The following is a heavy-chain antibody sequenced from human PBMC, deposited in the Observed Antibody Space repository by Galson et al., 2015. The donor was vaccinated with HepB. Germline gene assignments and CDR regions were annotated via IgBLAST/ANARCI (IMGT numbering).Heavy chain of an antibody. D-gene: IGHD1-26*01. CDR3: ARGPYSGNYYGYFDY. J-gene: IGHJ4*02. V-gene: IGHV1-3*01. Sequence: SVKVSCKASGYTLTHYAIHWVRQAPGQRLEWMAWINAGHGHTKYSQNVQGRVTVTRDTSANTAYMELSSLRSEDTAVYYCARGPYSGNYYGYFDYWGQGTLVTVSS. CDR2: INAGHGHT. CDR1: GYTLTHYA.